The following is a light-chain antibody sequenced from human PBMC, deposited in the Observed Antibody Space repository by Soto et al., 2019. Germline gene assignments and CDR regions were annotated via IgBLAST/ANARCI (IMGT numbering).Light chain of an antibody. CDR3: QQYKNWPTWT. CDR2: GAS. V-gene: IGKV3-15*01. Sequence: ETVMTQSPGTLSLSPGERATLSCRASQSISSNLAWYQQKPGQAPRLLIYGASTRATGIPARFSGSGSGTEFTPTISSLQSEDFAVYYCQQYKNWPTWTFGQGTKVDI. J-gene: IGKJ1*01. CDR1: QSISSN.